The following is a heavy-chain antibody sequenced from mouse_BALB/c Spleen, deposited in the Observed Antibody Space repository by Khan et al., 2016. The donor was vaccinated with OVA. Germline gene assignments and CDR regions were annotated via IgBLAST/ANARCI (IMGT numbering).Heavy chain of an antibody. V-gene: IGHV14-3*02. J-gene: IGHJ4*01. CDR3: ANAFLLLAMDY. CDR2: IDPANGNT. CDR1: GFNIKLTY. Sequence: QLQQPAAELVKPGGSAHLSCRAYGFNIKLTYIHWVRLRPEQGLTWIVGIDPANGNTKYEQNFQGKGTVIADTSSNTAYLQLSSLKSEDTAVYDMANAFLLLAMDYWGQGTSVKVSS.